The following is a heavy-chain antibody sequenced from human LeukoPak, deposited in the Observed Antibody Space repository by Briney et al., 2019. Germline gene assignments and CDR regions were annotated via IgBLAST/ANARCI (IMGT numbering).Heavy chain of an antibody. V-gene: IGHV4-39*01. CDR2: IYYSGST. CDR3: ARLTGPYITVWYFGY. Sequence: PSETLSLTCTVSGGSINSVSYYWGWIRQPPGKGLEWIGSIYYSGSTYYNPSLKSRVTISVDTSKKQFSLRLSSVTAADTAVYYCARLTGPYITVWYFGYWGQGILVTVSS. CDR1: GGSINSVSYY. D-gene: IGHD6-19*01. J-gene: IGHJ4*02.